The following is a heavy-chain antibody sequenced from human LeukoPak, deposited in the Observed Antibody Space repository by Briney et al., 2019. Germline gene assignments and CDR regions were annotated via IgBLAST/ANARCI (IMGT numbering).Heavy chain of an antibody. D-gene: IGHD6-19*01. CDR3: ARVQSSSGWYYFDY. V-gene: IGHV4-31*03. CDR1: GGSISSGGYY. J-gene: IGHJ4*02. CDR2: IYYSGST. Sequence: SETLSLTCTVSGGSISSGGYYWSWIRQHPGKGLEWIGYIYYSGSTYYNPSLKSRVTISVDTSKNQFSLKLSSVTAADTAVYYCARVQSSSGWYYFDYWGQGTLVTVSS.